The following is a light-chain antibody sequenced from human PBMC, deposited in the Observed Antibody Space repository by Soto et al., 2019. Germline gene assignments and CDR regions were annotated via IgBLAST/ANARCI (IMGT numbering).Light chain of an antibody. CDR2: DAS. J-gene: IGKJ5*01. CDR1: QSVGSY. CDR3: QQYGGSPRIT. Sequence: EIVLTQSPATLSLSPGEIATLSFSASQSVGSYLGWYQQKPGQAPRLLIYDASNRATGIPARFSGSGSGTDFTLIINRLEPEDVAIYYCQQYGGSPRITFGQGTRLEIK. V-gene: IGKV3-20*01.